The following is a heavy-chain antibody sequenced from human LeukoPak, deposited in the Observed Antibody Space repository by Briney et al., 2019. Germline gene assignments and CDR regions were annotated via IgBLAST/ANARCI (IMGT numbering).Heavy chain of an antibody. CDR1: GGSISSYY. CDR2: IYYSGST. Sequence: IPSETLSLTCTVSGGSISSYYWSWIRQPPGKGLEWIGYIYYSGSTNYNPSLKSRVTMSVDTSKTQFSLKVTSVTAADTGVYYCARAPEFSSGWLLDYWGQGSLVTVSS. V-gene: IGHV4-59*12. D-gene: IGHD6-19*01. CDR3: ARAPEFSSGWLLDY. J-gene: IGHJ4*02.